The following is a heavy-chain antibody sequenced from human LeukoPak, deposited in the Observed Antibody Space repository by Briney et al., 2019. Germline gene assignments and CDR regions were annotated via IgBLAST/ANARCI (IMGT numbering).Heavy chain of an antibody. CDR1: GGSTSSYY. J-gene: IGHJ3*02. CDR3: ARGQSWYDLFDM. V-gene: IGHV4-59*01. D-gene: IGHD6-13*01. CDR2: IYYSGST. Sequence: PSETLSLTCTVSGGSTSSYYWSWIRQPPGKGLEWIGYIYYSGSTNYNPSLKSRVTISVDTSKSQFSLKLSSVTAADTAVYYCARGQSWYDLFDMWGQGTMVTVSS.